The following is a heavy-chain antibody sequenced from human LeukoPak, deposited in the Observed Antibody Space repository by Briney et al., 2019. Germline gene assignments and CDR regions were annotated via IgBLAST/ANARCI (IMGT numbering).Heavy chain of an antibody. CDR1: GFTFSSYS. V-gene: IGHV3-53*01. CDR2: IYNAGST. J-gene: IGHJ3*02. Sequence: GGSLRLSCAASGFTFSSYSMNWVRQAPGKGLEWVSVIYNAGSTYYADSVKGQFTISRDNSKNSLFLQMHSLRADDTAVYYCARGRRDCSGDCYVAFDIWGQGTMVTVSS. CDR3: ARGRRDCSGDCYVAFDI. D-gene: IGHD2-21*02.